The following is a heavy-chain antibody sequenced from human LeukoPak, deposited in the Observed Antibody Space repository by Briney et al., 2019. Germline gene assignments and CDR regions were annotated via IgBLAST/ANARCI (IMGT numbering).Heavy chain of an antibody. J-gene: IGHJ4*02. CDR2: ISYDGSNK. V-gene: IGHV3-30*18. Sequence: GRSLRLSWAASGFTFSSYGMHWVRQAPGKGLEWVAVISYDGSNKYYADSVKGRFTISRDNSKNTLYLQMNSLRAEDTAVYYCAKVEYSGLWGQGTLVTVSS. CDR3: AKVEYSGL. D-gene: IGHD1-26*01. CDR1: GFTFSSYG.